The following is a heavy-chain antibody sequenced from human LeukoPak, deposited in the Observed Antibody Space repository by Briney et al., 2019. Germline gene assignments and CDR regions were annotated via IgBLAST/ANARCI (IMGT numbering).Heavy chain of an antibody. CDR3: ARSPNSGYDPFDY. Sequence: LETLSLTCTVSGDSISSYYWNWIRQPPGKGLEWIGYIFYSVNTNYNPSLKSRATISVGTSKNRFSLKLSSVTAADTAVYYCARSPNSGYDPFDYWGQGTLVTVSS. CDR2: IFYSVNT. J-gene: IGHJ4*02. V-gene: IGHV4-59*01. CDR1: GDSISSYY. D-gene: IGHD5-12*01.